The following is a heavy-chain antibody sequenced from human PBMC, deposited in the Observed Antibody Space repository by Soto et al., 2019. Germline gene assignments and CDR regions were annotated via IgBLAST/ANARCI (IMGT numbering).Heavy chain of an antibody. Sequence: PGGSLRLSWAASGFTFSSYSVNWVRQAPGKGLEWVSSIISSSSYIYYADSVKGRFTISRDNAKNSLYLQMNSLRAEDTAVYYCAGRDCCDNTGSSIDDAFDTWGQGTMVTVS. V-gene: IGHV3-21*01. J-gene: IGHJ3*02. CDR3: AGRDCCDNTGSSIDDAFDT. D-gene: IGHD3-22*01. CDR2: IISSSSYI. CDR1: GFTFSSYS.